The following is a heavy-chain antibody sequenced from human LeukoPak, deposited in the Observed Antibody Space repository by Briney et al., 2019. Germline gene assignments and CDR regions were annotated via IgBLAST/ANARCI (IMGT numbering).Heavy chain of an antibody. J-gene: IGHJ6*03. CDR2: INHSGST. CDR3: ARRNNGLGYYYYYMDV. V-gene: IGHV4-34*01. Sequence: PSETLSLTCAVYGGSFSGYYWSWIRQPPGKGLEWIGEINHSGSTNYNPSLKSRVTISVDTSKNQFSLKLSSVTAADTAVYYCARRNNGLGYYYYYMDVWGKGTTVTVSS. D-gene: IGHD1/OR15-1a*01. CDR1: GGSFSGYY.